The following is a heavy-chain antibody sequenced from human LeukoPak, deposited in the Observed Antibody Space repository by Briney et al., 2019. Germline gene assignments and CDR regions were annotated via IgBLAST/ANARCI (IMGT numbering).Heavy chain of an antibody. CDR1: GYTFTSYY. CDR3: ARPPFLRGYSYGF. J-gene: IGHJ4*02. D-gene: IGHD5-18*01. CDR2: INPSGGST. Sequence: ASVKVSCKASGYTFTSYYMHWVRQAPGQGLEWMGIINPSGGSTSYAQKFQGRVTMTRDTSISTAYLELSRLRSDDTAVYYCARPPFLRGYSYGFWGQGTLVTVSS. V-gene: IGHV1-46*01.